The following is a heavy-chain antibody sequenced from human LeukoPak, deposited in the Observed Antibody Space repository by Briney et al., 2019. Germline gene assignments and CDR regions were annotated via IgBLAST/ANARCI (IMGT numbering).Heavy chain of an antibody. CDR3: ASGTAAIDY. CDR2: INHSGST. V-gene: IGHV4-34*01. CDR1: GGSFSGYY. D-gene: IGHD6-25*01. J-gene: IGHJ4*02. Sequence: SETLSLTCAVYGGSFSGYYWSWTRQPPGKGLEWIGEINHSGSTNYNPSLKSRVTISVDTSKNQFSLKLSSVTAADTAVYYCASGTAAIDYWGQGTLVTVSS.